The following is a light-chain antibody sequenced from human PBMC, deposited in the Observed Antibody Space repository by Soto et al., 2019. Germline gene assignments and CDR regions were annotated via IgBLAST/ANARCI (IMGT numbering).Light chain of an antibody. CDR1: SSDVAVYNY. V-gene: IGLV2-14*01. CDR2: GVN. J-gene: IGLJ3*02. Sequence: QSVLTQPASVSGSPGQSITIYCTGTSSDVAVYNYVSWFQQHPGKAPKLIIFGVNNRPSGVSDRFSGSKSGNTASLTISGLQPEAEADYYFTSFPTTNTRVFGGGTKVTVL. CDR3: TSFPTTNTRV.